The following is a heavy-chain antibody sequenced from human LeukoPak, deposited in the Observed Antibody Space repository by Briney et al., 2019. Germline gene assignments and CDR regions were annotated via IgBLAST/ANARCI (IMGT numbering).Heavy chain of an antibody. D-gene: IGHD1-26*01. CDR1: GYTFTSYG. J-gene: IGHJ3*02. CDR3: LIVGATTGAFDI. Sequence: ASVTVSRKASGYTFTSYGINWVRQAPGQGLQWMGWISGYNDNTNYAPKLQGRVTMTADTSTTTAYMELRSLRSDDTAVYYCLIVGATTGAFDIWGQGTMVTVSS. CDR2: ISGYNDNT. V-gene: IGHV1-18*01.